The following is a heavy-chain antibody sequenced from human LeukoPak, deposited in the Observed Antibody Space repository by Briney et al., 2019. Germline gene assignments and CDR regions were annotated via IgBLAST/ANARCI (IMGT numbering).Heavy chain of an antibody. CDR1: GFTFTTYY. CDR3: ARARSSGWYAGAFDI. Sequence: GASVKVSCKASGFTFTTYYMHWVRLAPGQGLEWMGGIIPIFGTANYAQKFQGRVTITADKSTSTAYMELSSLRSEDTAVYYCARARSSGWYAGAFDIWGQGTMVTVSS. CDR2: IIPIFGTA. D-gene: IGHD6-19*01. J-gene: IGHJ3*02. V-gene: IGHV1-69*06.